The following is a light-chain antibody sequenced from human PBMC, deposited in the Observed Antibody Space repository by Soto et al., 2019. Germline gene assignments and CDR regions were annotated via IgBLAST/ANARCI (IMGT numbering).Light chain of an antibody. V-gene: IGKV4-1*01. J-gene: IGKJ4*01. CDR1: QSVLHSTNNKNY. Sequence: DIVMTQSPDSLAVSLGERATINCKSSQSVLHSTNNKNYLAWYQQQPGHPPKLLIYWAATRESGVPDRFSGSGSGTDFTLTISSLQAEDVAVYYCQQYYITPLTFGGGTKVEIK. CDR2: WAA. CDR3: QQYYITPLT.